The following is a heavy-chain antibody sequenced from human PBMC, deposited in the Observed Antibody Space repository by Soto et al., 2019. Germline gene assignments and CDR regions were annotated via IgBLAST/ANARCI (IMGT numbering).Heavy chain of an antibody. J-gene: IGHJ6*02. CDR3: ARIHSITWGSYFYGMDV. CDR1: GFSLSDTTMC. D-gene: IGHD3-16*01. V-gene: IGHV2-26*01. Sequence: QVTLKESGPVLVKPSETLTLTCSVSGFSLSDTTMCVSWIRQPPRKALEWLAHIFSNDEKTYSTSLKTRLTISKDTPRSQVVLTMTNMDPVDTATYYCARIHSITWGSYFYGMDVWGQGTTVTVSS. CDR2: IFSNDEK.